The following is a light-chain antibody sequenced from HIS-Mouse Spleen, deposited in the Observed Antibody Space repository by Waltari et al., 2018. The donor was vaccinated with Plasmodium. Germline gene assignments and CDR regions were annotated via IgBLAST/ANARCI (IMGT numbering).Light chain of an antibody. J-gene: IGLJ2*01. CDR2: DVS. CDR1: SSDVGGYNY. V-gene: IGLV2-11*01. CDR3: NSRDSSGNHLVV. Sequence: QSALTQPRSVSGSPGQSVTISCTGTSSDVGGYNYVSWYQQHPGKPPNLMIYDVSKRPSGVPDRFSGSKSGNTASLTISGSQAEDEADYYCNSRDSSGNHLVVFGGGTKLTVL.